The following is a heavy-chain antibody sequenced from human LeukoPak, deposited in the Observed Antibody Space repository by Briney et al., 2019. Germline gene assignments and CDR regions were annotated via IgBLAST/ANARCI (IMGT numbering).Heavy chain of an antibody. Sequence: GGSLRLSCAASGFTFSNAWMSWVRQAPEKGLEWVGRIKSKTDGGTTDYAAPVKGRFTISRDDSKNTLYLQMNSLKTEDTAVYYCTTGYYYDSSGYYLSAFDIWGQGTMVTVSS. V-gene: IGHV3-15*01. D-gene: IGHD3-22*01. CDR3: TTGYYYDSSGYYLSAFDI. J-gene: IGHJ3*02. CDR2: IKSKTDGGTT. CDR1: GFTFSNAW.